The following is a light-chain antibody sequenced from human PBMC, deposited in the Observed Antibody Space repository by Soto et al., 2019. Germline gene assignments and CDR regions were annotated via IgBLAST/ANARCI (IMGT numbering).Light chain of an antibody. CDR1: QDISNY. CDR3: QQYDNLPSLT. V-gene: IGKV1-33*01. Sequence: DIKMTQSPSSLSASVGDRVTITCQASQDISNYLNWYQQKPGKAPKLLIYDESYLETGVPSRFSGSGSGTDFTFTISSLQPEDIATYYCQQYDNLPSLTFGGGTKVDIK. J-gene: IGKJ4*01. CDR2: DES.